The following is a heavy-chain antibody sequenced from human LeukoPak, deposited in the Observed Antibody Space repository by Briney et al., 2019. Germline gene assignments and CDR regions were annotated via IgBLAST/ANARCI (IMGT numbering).Heavy chain of an antibody. D-gene: IGHD6-13*01. Sequence: GGSLRLSCAASGFTFSSNAMSWLPPTPGKGLECVAPISSSGGSTYYADSVRGRFTVSRDNSKNMLYLQMNSLRVEDTAVYYCAKSPAGSSWPSIDYWGQGTLVAVSS. CDR2: ISSSGGST. J-gene: IGHJ4*02. CDR1: GFTFSSNA. CDR3: AKSPAGSSWPSIDY. V-gene: IGHV3-23*01.